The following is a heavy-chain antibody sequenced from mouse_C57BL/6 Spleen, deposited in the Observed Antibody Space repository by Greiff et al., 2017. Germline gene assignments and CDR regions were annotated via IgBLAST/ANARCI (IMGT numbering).Heavy chain of an antibody. CDR1: GFTFSSYG. J-gene: IGHJ4*01. Sequence: EVQVVESGGDLVKPGGSLKLSCAASGFTFSSYGMSWVRQTPDKRLEWVATISSGGSYTYYPYSVKGRFTISRDNAKNTLYLQMSSLKSEDTAMYYFARLERYYAMDYWGQGTSVTVSS. V-gene: IGHV5-6*01. CDR3: ARLERYYAMDY. CDR2: ISSGGSYT.